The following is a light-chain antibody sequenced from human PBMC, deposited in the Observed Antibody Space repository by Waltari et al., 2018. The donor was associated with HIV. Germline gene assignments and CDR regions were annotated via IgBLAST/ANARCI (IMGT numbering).Light chain of an antibody. CDR3: GSYTNTTTSVV. V-gene: IGLV2-14*01. Sequence: QSALTQPASVSASPGQSITISVTGTTSDVADYTFVSRYQQHPGRAPKLIIYEVIRLPSGVSNRFSGSKSGNTASLTISGLQAEDEADYSCGSYTNTTTSVVFGGGTKLTVL. CDR2: EVI. CDR1: TSDVADYTF. J-gene: IGLJ2*01.